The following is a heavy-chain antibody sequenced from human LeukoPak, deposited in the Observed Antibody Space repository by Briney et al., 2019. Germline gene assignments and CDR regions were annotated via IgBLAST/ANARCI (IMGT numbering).Heavy chain of an antibody. Sequence: GRSLRLSCAASGFTFTTYALHWVRQAPGKGLEWVALISSDGTNKYYADSVKGRFTISRDNYQDTVFLQMNSLRAEDTALYYCAREDGGYYLYFDSWGQGTLVTVSS. CDR2: ISSDGTNK. J-gene: IGHJ4*02. D-gene: IGHD3-22*01. CDR1: GFTFTTYA. V-gene: IGHV3-30*04. CDR3: AREDGGYYLYFDS.